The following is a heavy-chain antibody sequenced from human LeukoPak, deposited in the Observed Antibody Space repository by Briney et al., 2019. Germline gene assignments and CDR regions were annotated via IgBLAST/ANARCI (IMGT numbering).Heavy chain of an antibody. Sequence: GGSRRPSGGPSGSTFSSYAMGWVRQPPGKGREWVSAIIGSVDSTYYADSVKGHFIISRDSSKNTLYLQMSSLGAEDTAVYYCAKSQRGYAPRRTYYYYMDVWGKGTTVTVSS. CDR2: IIGSVDST. V-gene: IGHV3-23*01. CDR3: AKSQRGYAPRRTYYYYMDV. CDR1: GSTFSSYA. J-gene: IGHJ6*03. D-gene: IGHD5-12*01.